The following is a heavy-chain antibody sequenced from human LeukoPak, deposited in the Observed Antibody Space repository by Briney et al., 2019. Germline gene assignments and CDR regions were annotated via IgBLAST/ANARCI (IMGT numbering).Heavy chain of an antibody. D-gene: IGHD6-6*01. CDR3: VITSATGPLDY. V-gene: IGHV3-64D*09. Sequence: GGSLRPSCPASGFTFSSYAMHWVRQAPGKGLEYVSAISGNGGNTYYADSLKGRFTISRDNSKNTLYLQMSSLRVEDTAVYYCVITSATGPLDYWGQGTLVTVSS. J-gene: IGHJ4*02. CDR1: GFTFSSYA. CDR2: ISGNGGNT.